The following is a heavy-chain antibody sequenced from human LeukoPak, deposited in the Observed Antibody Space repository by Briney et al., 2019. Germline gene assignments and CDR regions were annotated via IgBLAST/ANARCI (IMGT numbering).Heavy chain of an antibody. J-gene: IGHJ6*02. V-gene: IGHV4-34*01. D-gene: IGHD2-15*01. CDR2: INHSGST. CDR1: GGSFSGYY. CDR3: ARERPAFLGYCSGGSCSGYYYYGMDV. Sequence: SETLSLTCAVYGGSFSGYYWSWIRQPPGKGLEWIGEINHSGSTNYNPSLKSRVTISVDTSKNQFSLKLSSVTAADTAVYYCARERPAFLGYCSGGSCSGYYYYGMDVWGQGTTVTVSS.